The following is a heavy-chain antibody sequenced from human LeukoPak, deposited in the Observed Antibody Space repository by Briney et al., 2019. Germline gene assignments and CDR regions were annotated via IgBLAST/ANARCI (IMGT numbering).Heavy chain of an antibody. CDR3: AACTMRDYYDMDV. Sequence: ASVKVSCKASGYTLTGYYMHWVRQAPGQGLKWMGWINPNSGGTNYAQKFQGWVTMTRDTSISTAYMELSRLRSDDTAVYYCAACTMRDYYDMDVWGQGTTVTVSS. CDR2: INPNSGGT. J-gene: IGHJ6*02. CDR1: GYTLTGYY. D-gene: IGHD3-3*01. V-gene: IGHV1-2*04.